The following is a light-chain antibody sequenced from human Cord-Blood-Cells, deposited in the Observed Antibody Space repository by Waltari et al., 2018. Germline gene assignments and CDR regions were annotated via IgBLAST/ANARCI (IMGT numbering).Light chain of an antibody. CDR2: DAS. Sequence: DIQMTQSPSTLSASVGVRVTITCRARQSISSWLAWYQQKPGKAPKLLIYDASSLESGVPSRFSGSGSGTEFTLTISSLQPDDFATYYCQQYNSYSYTFGQGTKLEIK. CDR3: QQYNSYSYT. CDR1: QSISSW. J-gene: IGKJ2*01. V-gene: IGKV1-5*01.